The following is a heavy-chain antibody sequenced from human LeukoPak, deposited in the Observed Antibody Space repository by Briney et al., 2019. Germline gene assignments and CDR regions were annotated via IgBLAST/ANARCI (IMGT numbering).Heavy chain of an antibody. D-gene: IGHD2-15*01. Sequence: GGSLRLSCVASGFTFSSYWMHWVRQAPGKGLEWVSRIDFETDTTTYAGSGKGRFTISRDNTKNTLYLQMDSLRDEDAAVYYCVRAGSGFDYWGQGTLVTVTS. CDR3: VRAGSGFDY. CDR1: GFTFSSYW. CDR2: IDFETDTT. V-gene: IGHV3-74*01. J-gene: IGHJ4*02.